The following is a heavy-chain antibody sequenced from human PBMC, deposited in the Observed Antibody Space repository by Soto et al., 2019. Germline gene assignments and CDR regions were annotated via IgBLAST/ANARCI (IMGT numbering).Heavy chain of an antibody. CDR1: GYTFTSYY. CDR3: ARDRSYSYGRNWFDP. V-gene: IGHV1-46*01. Sequence: ASVKVSCKASGYTFTSYYMHWVRQAPGQGLEWMGIINPSGGSTSYAQKFQDRVTMTRDTSTSTVYMELSSLRSEDTAVYYCARDRSYSYGRNWFDPWGQGTLVTVSS. D-gene: IGHD5-18*01. CDR2: INPSGGST. J-gene: IGHJ5*02.